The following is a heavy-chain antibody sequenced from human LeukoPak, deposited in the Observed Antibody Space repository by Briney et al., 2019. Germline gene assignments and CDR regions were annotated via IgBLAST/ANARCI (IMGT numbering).Heavy chain of an antibody. D-gene: IGHD3-22*01. CDR2: TYYRSKWYN. CDR1: GDSVSSNSAA. Sequence: SQTLSLTCAISGDSVSSNSAAWNWIRQSPSGGLEWPGRTYYRSKWYNDYAVSVKSRITINPDTSKNQFSLQLNSVTPEDTAVYYCARGYSSGYYYPTCYYYYMDVWGKGTTVTVSS. J-gene: IGHJ6*03. CDR3: ARGYSSGYYYPTCYYYYMDV. V-gene: IGHV6-1*01.